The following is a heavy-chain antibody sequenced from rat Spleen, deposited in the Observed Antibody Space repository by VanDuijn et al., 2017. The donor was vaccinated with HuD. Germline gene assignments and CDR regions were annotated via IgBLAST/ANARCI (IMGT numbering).Heavy chain of an antibody. D-gene: IGHD1-10*01. CDR1: GFTFSDYY. J-gene: IGHJ2*01. CDR3: ARHGNKNYGYFDY. CDR2: INYDGSST. V-gene: IGHV5-29*01. Sequence: EVQLVESNGGLMQPGRSLKLSCAASGFTFSDYYMAWVRQAPTKGLEWVATINYDGSSTYYRDSVKGRFTISRDNASSTLYLQMDSLRSEDTASYYCARHGNKNYGYFDYWGQGLMVTVSS.